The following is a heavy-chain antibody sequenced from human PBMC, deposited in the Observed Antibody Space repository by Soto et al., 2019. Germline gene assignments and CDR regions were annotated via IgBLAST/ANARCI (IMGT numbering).Heavy chain of an antibody. CDR3: ARPRDQWQFDSFDI. D-gene: IGHD6-19*01. V-gene: IGHV4-34*01. J-gene: IGHJ3*02. Sequence: WTWVRQPPGRGLEWIGEMSDGGSTNYSPSLKGRVTMSVDTSKKQFSLRLTSVSAADTAVYYCARPRDQWQFDSFDIWGQGTMVTVSP. CDR2: MSDGGST.